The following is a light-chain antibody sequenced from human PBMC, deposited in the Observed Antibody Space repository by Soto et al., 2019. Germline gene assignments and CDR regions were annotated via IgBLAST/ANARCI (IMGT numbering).Light chain of an antibody. CDR2: LEGSGSY. V-gene: IGLV4-60*02. J-gene: IGLJ3*02. CDR1: SGHSSYI. Sequence: QSVLTQSSSASASLGSSVKLTCTLSSGHSSYIIAWHQQQPRKAPRYLMKLEGSGSYNKGSEVPDRFSGSSSGADRYLTISNLPFEDEADYYCETWDFNTRVFGGGTKLTVL. CDR3: ETWDFNTRV.